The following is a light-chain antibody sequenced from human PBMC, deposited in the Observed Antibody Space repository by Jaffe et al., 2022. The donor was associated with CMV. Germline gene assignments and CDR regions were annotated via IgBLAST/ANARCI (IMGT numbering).Light chain of an antibody. CDR3: HQYHGYPLT. CDR2: AAS. CDR1: QDIKNF. J-gene: IGKJ4*01. Sequence: DIQMTQSPTSLSASVGDRVTITCRASQDIKNFLAWFQQKPGKAPKLLVYAASRLESGVPAEFRGNGSGTDFTLTINSLRPEDFAAYYCHQYHGYPLTFGGGTKVEIK. V-gene: IGKV1-16*02.